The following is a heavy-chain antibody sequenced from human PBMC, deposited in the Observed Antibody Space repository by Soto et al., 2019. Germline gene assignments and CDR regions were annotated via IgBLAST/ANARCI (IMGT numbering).Heavy chain of an antibody. V-gene: IGHV1-3*01. CDR1: GYTFTSYA. CDR3: ARGGRYCSGGSCYDYYYGMDV. J-gene: IGHJ6*02. CDR2: INAGSGNT. D-gene: IGHD2-15*01. Sequence: VKVSCKASGYTFTSYAMHWVRQAPGQRLEWMGWINAGSGNTKYSQKFQGRVTITRDTSASTAYMELSSLRSEDTAVYYCARGGRYCSGGSCYDYYYGMDVWGQGTTVTVSS.